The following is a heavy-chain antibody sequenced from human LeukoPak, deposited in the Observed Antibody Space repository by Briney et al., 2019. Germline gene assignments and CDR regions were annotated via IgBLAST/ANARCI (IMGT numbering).Heavy chain of an antibody. Sequence: PSETLSLTCTVSGGSISSGSYYWSWIRQPAGKGLGWIGRIYTSGSTNYNPSLKSRVTISVDTSKNQFSLKLSSVTAADTAVYYCASGPFDYWGQGTLVTVSS. CDR3: ASGPFDY. CDR2: IYTSGST. J-gene: IGHJ4*02. CDR1: GGSISSGSYY. V-gene: IGHV4-61*02.